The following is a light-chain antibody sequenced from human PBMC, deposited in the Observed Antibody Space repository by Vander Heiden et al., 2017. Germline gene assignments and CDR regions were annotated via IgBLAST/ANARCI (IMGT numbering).Light chain of an antibody. CDR2: EVS. V-gene: IGLV2-8*01. CDR1: SSDVGGYNY. CDR3: SSYAGSNNLV. Sequence: QSVLTEPRSASGSPGPSVTISCTGTSSDVGGYNYVSWYQQHPGKAPKLMIYEVSKRPSGVPDRFSGSKSGNTASLTVSGLQAEDEADYYCSSYAGSNNLVFGGGTKLTVL. J-gene: IGLJ2*01.